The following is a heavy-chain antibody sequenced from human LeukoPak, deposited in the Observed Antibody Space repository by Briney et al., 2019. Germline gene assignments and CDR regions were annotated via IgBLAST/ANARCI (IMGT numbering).Heavy chain of an antibody. CDR1: GGTFSSYA. V-gene: IGHV1-69*04. CDR3: ARVSVVPAAKGYDAFDI. D-gene: IGHD2-2*01. CDR2: IIPILGIA. J-gene: IGHJ3*02. Sequence: ASVKVSCKASGGTFSSYAISWVRQAPGQGLEWMGRIIPILGIANYAQKFQGRVTITADKSTSTAYMELSSLRSEDTAVYYCARVSVVPAAKGYDAFDIWGQGTMVTVSS.